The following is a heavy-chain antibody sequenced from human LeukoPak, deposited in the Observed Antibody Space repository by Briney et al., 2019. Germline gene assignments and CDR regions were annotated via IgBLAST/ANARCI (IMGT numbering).Heavy chain of an antibody. D-gene: IGHD7-27*01. Sequence: SETLSLTCTVSGGSISSYYWSWIRQPPGKGLEWIGYIYYSGSTNYNPSLKSRVTISVDTSKNQFSLKLSSVTAADTAVYYCAREQLGLIDLWFDPWGQGTLVTVSS. V-gene: IGHV4-59*01. J-gene: IGHJ5*02. CDR3: AREQLGLIDLWFDP. CDR2: IYYSGST. CDR1: GGSISSYY.